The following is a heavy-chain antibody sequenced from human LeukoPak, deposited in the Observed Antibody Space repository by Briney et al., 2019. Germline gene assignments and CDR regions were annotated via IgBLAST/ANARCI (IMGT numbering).Heavy chain of an antibody. V-gene: IGHV3-48*03. D-gene: IGHD3-9*01. CDR2: ISSSGSTI. CDR1: GFTFSSYE. J-gene: IGHJ4*02. CDR3: ARSPQTYYDILTGYHPPHYFDY. Sequence: GGSLRLSCAASGFTFSSYEMNWVRQAPGKGLEWVSYISSSGSTIYYADSVKGRFTISRDNAKTSLYLQMNGLRAEDTAVYYCARSPQTYYDILTGYHPPHYFDYWGQGTLVTVSS.